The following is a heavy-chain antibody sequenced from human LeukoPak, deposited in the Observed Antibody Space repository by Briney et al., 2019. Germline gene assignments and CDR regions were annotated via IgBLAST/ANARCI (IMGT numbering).Heavy chain of an antibody. CDR1: VGSISSDY. Sequence: SETLSLTRTVSVGSISSDYWSWIRQPPGKGLEWIGYIYYIGSTNYNPSLKSRITISVDTSKSHFSLKLSSVTAADTAVYYCARVVGATGSSDYWGQGTLVTVSS. J-gene: IGHJ4*02. D-gene: IGHD1-26*01. V-gene: IGHV4-59*01. CDR3: ARVVGATGSSDY. CDR2: IYYIGST.